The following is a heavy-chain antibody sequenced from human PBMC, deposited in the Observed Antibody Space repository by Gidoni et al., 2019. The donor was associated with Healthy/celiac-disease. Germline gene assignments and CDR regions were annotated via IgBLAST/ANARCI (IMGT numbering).Heavy chain of an antibody. V-gene: IGHV3-23*01. Sequence: EVQLLESGGGLVQPGGSLRLSCAAAGFTSSSYAMSWVRQAPGKGLEWVSAISGSGGSTYYADSGKGRFTISRDNSKNTLYLQMNSLRAEDTAVYYCAKGEYYYDSSVDYWGQGTLVTVSS. D-gene: IGHD3-22*01. CDR3: AKGEYYYDSSVDY. CDR2: ISGSGGST. J-gene: IGHJ4*02. CDR1: GFTSSSYA.